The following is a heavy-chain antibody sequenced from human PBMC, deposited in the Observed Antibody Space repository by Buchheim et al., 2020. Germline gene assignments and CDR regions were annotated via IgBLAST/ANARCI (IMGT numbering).Heavy chain of an antibody. CDR1: GYTFTSYY. D-gene: IGHD4-17*01. Sequence: QVQLVQSGAEVKKPGASVKVSCKASGYTFTSYYMHWVRQAPGQGLEWMGIINPSGGSTSYAQKFQGRVTMTRDTSTSTVDMELSSLRSEDTAVYYCARGFTSSTVTTWFRSGGMDVWGQGTT. J-gene: IGHJ6*02. V-gene: IGHV1-46*01. CDR2: INPSGGST. CDR3: ARGFTSSTVTTWFRSGGMDV.